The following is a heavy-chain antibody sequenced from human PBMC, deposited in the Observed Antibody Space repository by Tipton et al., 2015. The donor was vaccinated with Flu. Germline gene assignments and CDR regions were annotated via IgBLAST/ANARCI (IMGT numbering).Heavy chain of an antibody. Sequence: TLSLTCTVSGGSMNNYYWCWIRQPPGKGLEWIGFAHYSGSTNYNPSLKSRVTLSLDTSKQQFSLNLKSVTAADTAVYYCARHDWDLQLGSWGQGALVIVSS. CDR2: AHYSGST. CDR1: GGSMNNYY. D-gene: IGHD1-26*01. CDR3: ARHDWDLQLGS. J-gene: IGHJ4*02. V-gene: IGHV4-59*08.